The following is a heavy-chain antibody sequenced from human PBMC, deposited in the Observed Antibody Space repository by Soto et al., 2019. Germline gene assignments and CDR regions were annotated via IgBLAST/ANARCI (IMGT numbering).Heavy chain of an antibody. D-gene: IGHD2-21*02. CDR2: IYYSGST. CDR3: ARQEADLIVVVTGAFDI. J-gene: IGHJ3*02. CDR1: GGSISSSSYY. V-gene: IGHV4-39*01. Sequence: ETLSLTCTVSGGSISSSSYYWGWIRQPPGKGLEWIGSIYYSGSTYYNPSLKSRVTISVDTSKNQFSLKLSSVTAADTAVYYCARQEADLIVVVTGAFDIWGQGTMVS.